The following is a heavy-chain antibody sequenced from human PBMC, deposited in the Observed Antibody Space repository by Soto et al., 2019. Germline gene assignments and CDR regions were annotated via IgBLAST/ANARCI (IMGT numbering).Heavy chain of an antibody. CDR2: FNPILSFS. V-gene: IGHV1-69*02. Sequence: QVQLVQSGAEVKKPGSSVKVSCKASGDTFNFYTINWVRQAPGLGLEWMGRFNPILSFSNSALKFQGRVRLTVDKATCTGYMVLGRLRLEDTAIYECASGFGSGSRAFDYWGQGALVTVSS. D-gene: IGHD3-10*01. CDR1: GDTFNFYT. J-gene: IGHJ4*02. CDR3: ASGFGSGSRAFDY.